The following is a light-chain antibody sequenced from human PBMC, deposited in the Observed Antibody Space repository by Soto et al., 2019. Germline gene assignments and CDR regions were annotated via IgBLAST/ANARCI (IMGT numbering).Light chain of an antibody. CDR2: AAS. J-gene: IGKJ1*01. Sequence: DIQMTQPPSSLSASVGDRVTITCRASQSISNYLNWYQQKPGKAPNLLIYAASSLQSGVPSRFSGSESGTEFTLTISSLQPDDFATYYCQQYNSYPWTFGQGTKVDIK. CDR3: QQYNSYPWT. CDR1: QSISNY. V-gene: IGKV1-39*01.